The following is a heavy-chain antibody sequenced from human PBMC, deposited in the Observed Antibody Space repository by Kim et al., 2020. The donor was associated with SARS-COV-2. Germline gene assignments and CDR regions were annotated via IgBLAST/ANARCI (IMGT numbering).Heavy chain of an antibody. CDR3: ARIYGSGSTEDY. J-gene: IGHJ4*02. Sequence: YYSTSLKTRLTISKDTSKNQVVLTMTNMDPVDTATYYCARIYGSGSTEDYWGQGTLVTVSS. V-gene: IGHV2-70*01. D-gene: IGHD3-10*01.